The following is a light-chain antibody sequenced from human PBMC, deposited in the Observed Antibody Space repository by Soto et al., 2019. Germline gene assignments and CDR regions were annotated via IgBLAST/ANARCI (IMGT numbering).Light chain of an antibody. CDR2: GAS. CDR1: ESVSSSS. CDR3: QHYGTSPEVT. J-gene: IGKJ5*01. V-gene: IGKV3-20*01. Sequence: PGERATLSCRASESVSSSSLAWYQQKPGQAPRLLMHGASSRATGIPDRFSGSGSGADFTLTISRVEPEDFAVYYCQHYGTSPEVTVGQGTRLENK.